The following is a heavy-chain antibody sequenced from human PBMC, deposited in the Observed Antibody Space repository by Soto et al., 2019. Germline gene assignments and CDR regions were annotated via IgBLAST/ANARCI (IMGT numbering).Heavy chain of an antibody. CDR3: ARGYMVRGVIGYYYGMDV. CDR2: VIPIFGTA. D-gene: IGHD3-10*01. CDR1: GGTFSSYA. Sequence: SVKVSCKASGGTFSSYAISWVRQAPGQGLEWMGGVIPIFGTANYAQKFQGRVTITADESTSTAYMELSSLRSEDTAVYYCARGYMVRGVIGYYYGMDVWGQGTTVTVSS. J-gene: IGHJ6*02. V-gene: IGHV1-69*13.